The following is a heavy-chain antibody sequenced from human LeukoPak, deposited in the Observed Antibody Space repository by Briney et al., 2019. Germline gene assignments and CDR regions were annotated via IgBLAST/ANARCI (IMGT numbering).Heavy chain of an antibody. CDR3: ASAAGPFDN. Sequence: PGGSLRLSCAASGLTFSSYGMHWVRQAPGKGLEWVAVIWFDGSIKYYADSVKGRFTISRDNSIDTLYLQMNGLRAEDTAVYYCASAAGPFDNWGQGTLVTVSS. D-gene: IGHD6-13*01. CDR2: IWFDGSIK. J-gene: IGHJ4*02. V-gene: IGHV3-33*01. CDR1: GLTFSSYG.